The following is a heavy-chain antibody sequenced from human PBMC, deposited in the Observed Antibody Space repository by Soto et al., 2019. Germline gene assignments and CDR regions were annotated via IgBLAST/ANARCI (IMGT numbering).Heavy chain of an antibody. CDR1: GFTFNTYS. CDR3: ARAGANTVTGLWHFDS. J-gene: IGHJ4*02. V-gene: IGHV3-33*01. Sequence: PGGSLRLSCEASGFTFNTYSMHWVRQPPGKGLEWLAAIWYDGTQKYYADSVKGRFIISRDNSKKTLYLEMNSLRAEDTAVYYCARAGANTVTGLWHFDSWGQGTLVTVSS. D-gene: IGHD4-17*01. CDR2: IWYDGTQK.